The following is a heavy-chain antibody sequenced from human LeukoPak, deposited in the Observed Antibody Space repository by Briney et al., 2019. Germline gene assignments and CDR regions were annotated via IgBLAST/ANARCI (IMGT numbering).Heavy chain of an antibody. D-gene: IGHD6-19*01. J-gene: IGHJ4*02. CDR2: ISGSGDST. CDR1: GFTFSNYV. V-gene: IGHV3-23*01. Sequence: GGSLRLSCAASGFTFSNYVMSWVRQAPGKGLEWVSGISGSGDSTYYADSVKGRFTISRDNSKNTLYLQMNSLRVEDTAAYYCAKVRAPSGWFNSDYWGQGTLVTVCS. CDR3: AKVRAPSGWFNSDY.